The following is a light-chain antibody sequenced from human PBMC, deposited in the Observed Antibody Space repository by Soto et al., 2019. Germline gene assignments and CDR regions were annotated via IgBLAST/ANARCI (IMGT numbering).Light chain of an antibody. CDR1: QSAESRY. CDR3: QQYGRPPRAT. CDR2: GAS. J-gene: IGKJ5*01. Sequence: DTVLAQSPGTLSLSTGERATLSCRASQSAESRYVAGYQLGPGEAAGLRGCGASSTATAIPDRFSGGGSGTVFALSISKVAPEDFAVYYCQQYGRPPRATCGQGTR. V-gene: IGKV3-20*01.